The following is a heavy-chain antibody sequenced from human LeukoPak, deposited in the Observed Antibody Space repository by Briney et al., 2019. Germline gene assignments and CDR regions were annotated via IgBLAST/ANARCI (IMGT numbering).Heavy chain of an antibody. V-gene: IGHV3-23*01. CDR1: GFTFSSYA. CDR2: ISGSGGST. Sequence: GGSLRLSCAASGFTFSSYAMSCVRQAPGKGLEWGSAISGSGGSTYYADSVKGRFTISRDNSKNTLYLQMNSLRAEDTAVYYCANLPSTTGTTFHFDYWGQGTLVTVSS. J-gene: IGHJ4*02. D-gene: IGHD1-1*01. CDR3: ANLPSTTGTTFHFDY.